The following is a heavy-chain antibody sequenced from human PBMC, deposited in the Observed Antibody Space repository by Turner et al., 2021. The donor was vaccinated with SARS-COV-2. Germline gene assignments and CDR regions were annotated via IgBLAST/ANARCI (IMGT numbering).Heavy chain of an antibody. V-gene: IGHV3-53*01. CDR2: IYSGGST. D-gene: IGHD3-10*01. CDR1: GVTVSSNY. CDR3: ARGPHPRGFDY. J-gene: IGHJ4*02. Sequence: EVQLVESGGGLVQPGGSLRLSCAASGVTVSSNYMSWVRQAPGKGLGWVSVIYSGGSTYYADSVKGRFTISRDNSKNTLYLQMNSLRAEDTAVYYCARGPHPRGFDYWGQGTLVTVSS.